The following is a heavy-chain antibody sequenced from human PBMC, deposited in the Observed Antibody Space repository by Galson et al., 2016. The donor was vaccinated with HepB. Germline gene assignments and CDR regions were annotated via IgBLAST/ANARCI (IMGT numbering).Heavy chain of an antibody. V-gene: IGHV3-23*01. CDR1: GFTFSSYA. J-gene: IGHJ4*02. Sequence: SLRLSCAAFGFTFSSYAMSWVRQAPGKGLEWVSAISGSGGSTYYADSVKGRFTISRDNSKNTLYLQMNSLRAEDTAVYYCAKVFRDDFWSGFSLDYWGQGTLVTVSS. CDR2: ISGSGGST. D-gene: IGHD3-3*01. CDR3: AKVFRDDFWSGFSLDY.